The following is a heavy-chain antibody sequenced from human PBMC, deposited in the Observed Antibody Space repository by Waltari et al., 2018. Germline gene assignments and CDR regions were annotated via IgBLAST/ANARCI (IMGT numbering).Heavy chain of an antibody. D-gene: IGHD3-16*01. V-gene: IGHV3-21*01. CDR1: GFSFSTYS. Sequence: EVQLVESGGGLVKPGGSLRLSCAASGFSFSTYSMNWVRQGPGKGLEWISSISADSSYRHYAESVKGRFTVSRDNAKNSLSLQINSLRAEDTAVYYCASGGWGFYLGYWGQGALVTVSS. J-gene: IGHJ4*02. CDR2: ISADSSYR. CDR3: ASGGWGFYLGY.